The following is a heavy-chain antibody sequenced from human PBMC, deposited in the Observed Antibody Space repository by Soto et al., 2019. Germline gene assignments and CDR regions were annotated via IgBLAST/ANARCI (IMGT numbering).Heavy chain of an antibody. CDR1: GGSISSSNW. Sequence: SETLSLTCAVSGGSISSSNWWSWVRQPPGKGLEWIGEIYHSGSTNYNPSLKSRVTISVDKSKNQFSLKLSSVTAADTAVYYCGYDILTGPRGMDVWGQGTTVTVSS. D-gene: IGHD3-9*01. CDR2: IYHSGST. CDR3: GYDILTGPRGMDV. V-gene: IGHV4-4*02. J-gene: IGHJ6*02.